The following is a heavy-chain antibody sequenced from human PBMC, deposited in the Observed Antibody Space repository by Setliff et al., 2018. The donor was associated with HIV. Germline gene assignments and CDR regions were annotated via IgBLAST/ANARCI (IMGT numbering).Heavy chain of an antibody. V-gene: IGHV1-18*01. CDR1: GYTFTSYI. D-gene: IGHD5-12*01. Sequence: ASVKVSCKASGYTFTSYIMNWVRQAPGQGLEWMGWISAYNGNTKYAQKFQGRVTMTTDTSTSTAYMELRSLRSDDTAVYYCASSVDIVATGGPWGQGTLVTVSS. CDR2: ISAYNGNT. J-gene: IGHJ5*02. CDR3: ASSVDIVATGGP.